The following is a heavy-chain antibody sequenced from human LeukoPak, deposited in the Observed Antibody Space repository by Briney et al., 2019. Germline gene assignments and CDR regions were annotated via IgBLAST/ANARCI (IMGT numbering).Heavy chain of an antibody. CDR3: ARVGWLAFDI. CDR1: GFTFSSYA. CDR2: IYYSGNT. Sequence: GSLRLSCAASGFTFSSYAMSWVRQPPGKGLEWIGSIYYSGNTYYNPSLKSRVTISVATSKNQFSLRLNSVTAADTAVYYCARVGWLAFDIWGQGTMVTVSS. V-gene: IGHV4-39*07. D-gene: IGHD3-10*01. J-gene: IGHJ3*02.